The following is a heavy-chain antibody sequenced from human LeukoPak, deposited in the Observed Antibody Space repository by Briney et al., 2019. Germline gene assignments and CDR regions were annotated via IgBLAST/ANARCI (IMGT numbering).Heavy chain of an antibody. V-gene: IGHV4-34*01. CDR2: INHSGST. CDR1: GGSFIGYY. Sequence: PSETLSLTCAVYGGSFIGYYWSWIRQPPGKGVEWIGEINHSGSTNYNPSLKSRVTISVDTSKNQFSLKLSSVTAADTAVYYCARGKQWPTWRDYWGQGTLVTVSS. CDR3: ARGKQWPTWRDY. J-gene: IGHJ4*02. D-gene: IGHD6-19*01.